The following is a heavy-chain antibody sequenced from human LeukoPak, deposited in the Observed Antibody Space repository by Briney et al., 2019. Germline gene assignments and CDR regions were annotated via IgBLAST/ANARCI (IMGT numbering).Heavy chain of an antibody. Sequence: GESLKISCKGFGYSFTSFWIGWVRQMPGKGLEWMGIICPGDSDTRYSPSFQGQVTISADKSISTAYLQWSSLKASDTAMYYCARRIAVAGTCGLDYWGQGTLVTVSS. CDR1: GYSFTSFW. D-gene: IGHD6-19*01. CDR3: ARRIAVAGTCGLDY. V-gene: IGHV5-51*01. J-gene: IGHJ4*02. CDR2: ICPGDSDT.